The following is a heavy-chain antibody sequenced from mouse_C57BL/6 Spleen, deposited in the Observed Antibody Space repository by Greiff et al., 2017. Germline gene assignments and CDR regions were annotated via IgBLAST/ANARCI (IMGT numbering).Heavy chain of an antibody. D-gene: IGHD1-1*01. CDR1: GYTFTSYW. V-gene: IGHV1-64*01. J-gene: IGHJ4*01. CDR2: IHPNSGST. CDR3: AWKVGANYYAMAY. Sequence: VQLQQSGAELVKPGASVKLSCKASGYTFTSYWMHWVKQRPGQGLEWIGMIHPNSGSTNYNEKFKSKATLTVDKSSSTAYMQLSSLTSEDSAVYYCAWKVGANYYAMAYWGQGTSVTVSS.